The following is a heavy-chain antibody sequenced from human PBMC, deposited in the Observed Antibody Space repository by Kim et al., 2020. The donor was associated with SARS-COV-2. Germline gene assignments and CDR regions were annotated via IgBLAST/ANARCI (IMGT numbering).Heavy chain of an antibody. Sequence: SETLSLTCTVSGASIKNIDSYWGWIRQSPGKGLEWIGSFAYSGTTYYNPSLKSPVTISIDTSNNHLSLTMTSATAADTALYYCARQAPRLLAFSAQAYF. CDR1: GASIKNIDSY. J-gene: IGHJ4*01. CDR3: ARQAPRLLAFSAQAYF. V-gene: IGHV4-39*01. CDR2: FAYSGTT. D-gene: IGHD2-21*01.